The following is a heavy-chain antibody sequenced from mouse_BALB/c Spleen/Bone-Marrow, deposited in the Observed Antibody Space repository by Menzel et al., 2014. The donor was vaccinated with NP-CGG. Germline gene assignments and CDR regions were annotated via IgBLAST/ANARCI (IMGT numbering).Heavy chain of an antibody. Sequence: LVESGTEAVRPGASVKLSCKASGYSFTTYWMNWVKQRPGQGLEWIGMIHPSDSETRLNQKFKDKAALTVDKSSSAAYMQLNSPTSEDSAVYYCAREKVYYGISWFAYWGQGTLVTVSA. V-gene: IGHV1-74*04. CDR3: AREKVYYGISWFAY. CDR2: IHPSDSET. CDR1: GYSFTTYW. J-gene: IGHJ3*01. D-gene: IGHD2-1*01.